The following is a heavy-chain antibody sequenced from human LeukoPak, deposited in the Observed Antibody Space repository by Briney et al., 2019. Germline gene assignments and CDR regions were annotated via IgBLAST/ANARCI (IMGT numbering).Heavy chain of an antibody. CDR2: IIPILGIA. CDR3: ERTPGYCSSTSCYTADYYYYYGMDV. Sequence: ASVKVSCKASGGTFSSYAISWVRQAPGQGLEWMGRIIPILGIANYAQKFQGRVTITADKSTSTAYMELSSLRSEDTAVYYCERTPGYCSSTSCYTADYYYYYGMDVWGQGTTVTVSS. D-gene: IGHD2-2*02. J-gene: IGHJ6*02. V-gene: IGHV1-69*04. CDR1: GGTFSSYA.